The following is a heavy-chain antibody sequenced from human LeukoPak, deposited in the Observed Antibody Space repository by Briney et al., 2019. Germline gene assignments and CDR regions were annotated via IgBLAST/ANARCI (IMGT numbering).Heavy chain of an antibody. CDR3: ARHHSSGVVITRWFDL. Sequence: GESLKISCKGSGYSFTSYWIGWVRQMPGKGLEWMGIIYLGDSDTRYSPSFQGQVTISADKSISTAYLQWSSLKASDTAMYYCARHHSSGVVITRWFDLWGQGTLVTVSS. CDR1: GYSFTSYW. CDR2: IYLGDSDT. V-gene: IGHV5-51*01. J-gene: IGHJ5*02. D-gene: IGHD3-3*01.